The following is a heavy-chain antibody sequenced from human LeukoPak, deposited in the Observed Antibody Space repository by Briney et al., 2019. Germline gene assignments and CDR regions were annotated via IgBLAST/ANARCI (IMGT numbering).Heavy chain of an antibody. D-gene: IGHD3-22*01. CDR1: GYTLTELS. J-gene: IGHJ5*02. CDR2: FDPKDGET. CDR3: ATSAYYYDSSGYYYRNWFDP. Sequence: GAPVKVSCKVSGYTLTELSMHWVRQAPGKGLEWMGGFDPKDGETIYAQKFQDRVTMTEDTSTDTAYMELSSLRSEDTAVYYCATSAYYYDSSGYYYRNWFDPWGQGTLVTVSS. V-gene: IGHV1-24*01.